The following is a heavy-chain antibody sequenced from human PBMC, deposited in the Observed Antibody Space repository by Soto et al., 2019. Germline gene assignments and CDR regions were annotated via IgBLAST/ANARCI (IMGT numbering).Heavy chain of an antibody. D-gene: IGHD5-12*01. V-gene: IGHV1-46*01. J-gene: IGHJ6*02. CDR3: ARVKDGYNFDYGMDV. Sequence: ASVKVSCKASGYTFTSYYMPWVRQAPGQGLEWMGIINPSGGSTSYAQKFQGRVTMTRDTSTSTVYMELSSLRSEDTAAYYCARVKDGYNFDYGMDVWGQGTTVTVSS. CDR2: INPSGGST. CDR1: GYTFTSYY.